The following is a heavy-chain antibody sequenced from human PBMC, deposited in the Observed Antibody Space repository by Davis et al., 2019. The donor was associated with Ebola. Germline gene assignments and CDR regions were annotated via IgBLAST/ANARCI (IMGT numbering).Heavy chain of an antibody. CDR1: GYSFTKYW. Sequence: GESLKISCKGSGYSFTKYWIAWVRQMPGRGLEWLGIIYPGDFDSRYRPSFQGQVTISVDKSISAAYLQWSSLKASDSGTYYCVRRPSLVGAPFDYWGQETLVTVSS. V-gene: IGHV5-51*01. CDR3: VRRPSLVGAPFDY. CDR2: IYPGDFDS. J-gene: IGHJ4*02. D-gene: IGHD1-26*01.